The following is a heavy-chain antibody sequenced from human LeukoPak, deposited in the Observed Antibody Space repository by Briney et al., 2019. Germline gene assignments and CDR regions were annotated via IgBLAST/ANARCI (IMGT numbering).Heavy chain of an antibody. Sequence: GESLKISCKGSGYSFPTYWIGWVRQMPGKGLEWMGNIYPGDSDTRYSPSFQGQVTISADKSITTAYLQWSSLRASDTAIYYCARRWYDSSGYSRHFDYWGQGTLVTVPS. CDR2: IYPGDSDT. V-gene: IGHV5-51*01. CDR3: ARRWYDSSGYSRHFDY. D-gene: IGHD3-22*01. J-gene: IGHJ4*02. CDR1: GYSFPTYW.